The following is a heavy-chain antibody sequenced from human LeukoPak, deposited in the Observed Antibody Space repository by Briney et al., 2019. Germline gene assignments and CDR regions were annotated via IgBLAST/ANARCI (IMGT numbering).Heavy chain of an antibody. CDR2: IYHNGDT. V-gene: IGHV4-30-4*08. D-gene: IGHD3-3*01. Sequence: SQTLSLTCIVSGGSIISGDYYWSWIRQPPGKGLEWIGYIYHNGDTYYNPSLKSRVSISVDTSKNQFSLKLSSVTAADTAVYYCARRSYDFWSGYDVAFFDYWGQGTLVTVSS. J-gene: IGHJ4*02. CDR1: GGSIISGDYY. CDR3: ARRSYDFWSGYDVAFFDY.